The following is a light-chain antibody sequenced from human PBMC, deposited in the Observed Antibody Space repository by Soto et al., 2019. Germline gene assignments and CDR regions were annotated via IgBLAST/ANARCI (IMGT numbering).Light chain of an antibody. Sequence: QLVLTQSSSASASLGSSVKLTCSLSRGHSTYTIAWHQQQPGKAPRFLIKLDDTGSANKGSGVPDRFSGSTSGLDRYLTISNLQFEDEAVYYCEAWDSNRHVFGTGTKLTVL. CDR3: EAWDSNRHV. CDR2: LDDTGSA. J-gene: IGLJ1*01. CDR1: RGHSTYT. V-gene: IGLV4-60*02.